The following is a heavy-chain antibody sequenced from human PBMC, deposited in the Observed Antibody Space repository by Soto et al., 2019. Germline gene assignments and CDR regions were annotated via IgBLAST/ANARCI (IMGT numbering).Heavy chain of an antibody. V-gene: IGHV1-69*02. D-gene: IGHD2-8*01. J-gene: IGHJ6*03. CDR2: IIPILGIA. CDR3: ARGPCTNGVCYMDYYYYYMDV. Sequence: GASVKVSCKASGGTFSSYTISWVRQAPGQGLEWMGRIIPILGIANYAQKFQGRVTITADKSTSTAYMELSSLRSEDTAVYYCARGPCTNGVCYMDYYYYYMDVWGKGTTVTVSS. CDR1: GGTFSSYT.